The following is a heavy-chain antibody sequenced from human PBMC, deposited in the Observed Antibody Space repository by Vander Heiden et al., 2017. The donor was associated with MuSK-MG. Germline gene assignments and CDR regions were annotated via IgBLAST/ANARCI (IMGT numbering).Heavy chain of an antibody. CDR1: GFTFSSYA. Sequence: VQLLESGGGLVQPGGSLRLSCAASGFTFSSYAMSWVRQAPGKGLEWVSASMGSGGSTYYADSVKCRFTISRDNSKNTLYLQMNSLRAEDTAVYYCARPIVGATYDAFDIWGQGTMVTVSS. D-gene: IGHD1-26*01. CDR2: SMGSGGST. V-gene: IGHV3-23*01. J-gene: IGHJ3*02. CDR3: ARPIVGATYDAFDI.